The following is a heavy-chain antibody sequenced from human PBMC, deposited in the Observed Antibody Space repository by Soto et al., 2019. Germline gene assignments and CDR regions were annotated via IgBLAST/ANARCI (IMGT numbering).Heavy chain of an antibody. CDR3: VRGESIGDV. V-gene: IGHV1-18*01. D-gene: IGHD6-6*01. Sequence: QVQLVQSGAEVKKPGASVKVSCKASGYTFTSYGISWVRQAPGQGLEWMGWISAYNGNTNSAQKLKGRVTLTTDTPMRTAYLELRSLSTGATAVYYCVRGESIGDVWGPGTKFTVSS. J-gene: IGHJ6*02. CDR1: GYTFTSYG. CDR2: ISAYNGNT.